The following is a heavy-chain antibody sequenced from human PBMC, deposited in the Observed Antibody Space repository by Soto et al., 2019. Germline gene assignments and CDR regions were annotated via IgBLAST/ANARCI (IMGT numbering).Heavy chain of an antibody. CDR2: VRTQPNNYAT. CDR3: ASLSYYDHSTGHYLDF. D-gene: IGHD3-9*01. J-gene: IGHJ4*02. CDR1: GFTFSRSA. V-gene: IGHV3-73*02. Sequence: EVQLVESGEALVQPGHPLNLSCVASGFTFSRSALHWVRQTSGKGLKWLGRVRTQPNNYATAYGPSVKGRFTISKDDSKNAAYLHLTGLRTEDTAIYYCASLSYYDHSTGHYLDFWGRGTLVTVSS.